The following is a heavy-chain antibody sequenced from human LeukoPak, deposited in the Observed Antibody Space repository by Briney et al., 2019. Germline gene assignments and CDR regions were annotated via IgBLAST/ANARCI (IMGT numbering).Heavy chain of an antibody. CDR1: GYTFTSYY. Sequence: ASVKGSCKASGYTFTSYYMHWVRQAPGHGLEWMGIINPSGGTTNYAQKFQGRVTMTRDTSTSTVYIELSSLRSEDTAVYYCARFAVHRRIAVTGQFGLDYWGRGTLVTVSS. CDR2: INPSGGTT. D-gene: IGHD6-19*01. CDR3: ARFAVHRRIAVTGQFGLDY. J-gene: IGHJ4*02. V-gene: IGHV1-46*01.